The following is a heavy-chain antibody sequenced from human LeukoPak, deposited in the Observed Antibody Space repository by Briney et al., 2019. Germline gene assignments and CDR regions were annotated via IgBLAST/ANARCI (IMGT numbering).Heavy chain of an antibody. V-gene: IGHV3-74*01. J-gene: IGHJ4*02. CDR3: ARDGFQEVYYGSGSYYLGY. Sequence: PGGSLRLSCAASGFTFSSYWMHWVRHAPGKGLVWVSRINSDGSSTSYADSVKGRFTISRDNAKNTLYLQMNSLRAEDTAVYYCARDGFQEVYYGSGSYYLGYWGQGTLVTVSS. CDR2: INSDGSST. CDR1: GFTFSSYW. D-gene: IGHD3-10*01.